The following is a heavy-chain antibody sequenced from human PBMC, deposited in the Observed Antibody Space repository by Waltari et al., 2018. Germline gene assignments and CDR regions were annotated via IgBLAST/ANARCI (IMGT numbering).Heavy chain of an antibody. CDR2: IYYSGST. CDR1: GGAISSYD. D-gene: IGHD6-6*01. J-gene: IGHJ5*02. CDR3: ARVGIAARPRWFDP. Sequence: QVQLQESGPGLVKPSETLSLTCTVPGGAISSYDWSWIRQPPGNGLEWIGYIYYSGSTNYNPSLKSRVTISVDTSKNQFSLKLSSVTAADTAVYYCARVGIAARPRWFDPWGQGTLVTVSS. V-gene: IGHV4-59*01.